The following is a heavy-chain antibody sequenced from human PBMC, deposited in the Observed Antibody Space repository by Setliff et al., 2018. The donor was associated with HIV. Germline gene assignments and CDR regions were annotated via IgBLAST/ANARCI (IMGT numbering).Heavy chain of an antibody. D-gene: IGHD3-3*01. Sequence: NPSETLSLTCSVSGGSLSSGGFYWSWIRHPPRKGLECIGYIYSNGNTYYNPSLKSRATVSVDTSKNQFSLKLTSVTAADTAVYYCSALGDPRFLFNGIDVWGPGTSVTVSS. CDR1: GGSLSSGGFY. V-gene: IGHV4-31*03. CDR2: IYSNGNT. CDR3: SALGDPRFLFNGIDV. J-gene: IGHJ6*02.